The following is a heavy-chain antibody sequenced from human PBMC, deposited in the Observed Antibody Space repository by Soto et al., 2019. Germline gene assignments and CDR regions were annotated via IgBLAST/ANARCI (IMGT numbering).Heavy chain of an antibody. CDR2: LSYEGIEE. Sequence: QVRLVESGGGVVQPGRSLRLSCAASGFNFGVFGMHWVRQAPGKGLEWLSVLSYEGIEEYYADSVRGRFTISRDNSKNTLYLQMDSLRVDDTAVYYCASSRRSSLLDVAGPGFEYGGQGTLVTVS. CDR3: ASSRRSSLLDVAGPGFEY. CDR1: GFNFGVFG. D-gene: IGHD6-19*01. V-gene: IGHV3-30*03. J-gene: IGHJ4*02.